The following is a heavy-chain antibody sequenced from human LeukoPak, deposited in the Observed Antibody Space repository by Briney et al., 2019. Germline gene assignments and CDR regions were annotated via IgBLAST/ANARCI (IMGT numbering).Heavy chain of an antibody. CDR3: ARGGMGFGELWDFDY. J-gene: IGHJ4*02. V-gene: IGHV1-69*13. CDR2: IIPIFDTA. CDR1: GGTFSSYA. D-gene: IGHD3-10*01. Sequence: SVKVSCKASGGTFSSYAISWVRQAPGQGLEWMGGIIPIFDTANYAQKFQGRVTITADESTSTAYMELSSLRSEDTAVYYCARGGMGFGELWDFDYWGQGTLVTVSS.